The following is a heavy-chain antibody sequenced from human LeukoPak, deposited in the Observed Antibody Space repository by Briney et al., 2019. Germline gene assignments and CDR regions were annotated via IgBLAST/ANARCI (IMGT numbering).Heavy chain of an antibody. CDR1: GGSISSGNYY. CDR3: EAEPVAALRLFDY. Sequence: PSETLSLTCTVSGGSISSGNYYWSWIRQPAGKGLEWIGHFYTSGTTNYNPSLKSRVTISVDTSKNQFSLNLRSVTAADTAVYYCEAEPVAALRLFDYWGRGTLVTVSS. V-gene: IGHV4-61*09. D-gene: IGHD2-15*01. J-gene: IGHJ4*02. CDR2: FYTSGTT.